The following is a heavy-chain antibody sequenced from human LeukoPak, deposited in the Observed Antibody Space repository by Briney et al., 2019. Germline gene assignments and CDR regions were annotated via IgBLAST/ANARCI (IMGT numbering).Heavy chain of an antibody. J-gene: IGHJ5*02. CDR1: GFTFSSYS. CDR3: AKDRFVGFGELFSDNWFDP. V-gene: IGHV3-23*01. Sequence: GGSLRLSCGASGFTFSSYSMSWVRQAPGKGLEWVSAISGSGGSTYYADSVKGRFTISRDNSKNTLYLQMNSLRAEDTAVYYCAKDRFVGFGELFSDNWFDPWGQGTLVTVSS. CDR2: ISGSGGST. D-gene: IGHD3-10*01.